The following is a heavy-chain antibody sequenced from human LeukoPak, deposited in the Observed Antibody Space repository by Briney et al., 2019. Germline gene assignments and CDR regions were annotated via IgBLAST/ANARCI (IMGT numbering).Heavy chain of an antibody. J-gene: IGHJ4*02. CDR3: ARESEVRWELDY. D-gene: IGHD1-26*01. CDR1: GGTFSSYA. Sequence: SVKVSCKASGGTFSSYAISWVRQAPGQGLEWMGGIIPIFGTANYAQKFQGRVTMTRDTSTSTVYMELSSLGSEDTAVYYCARESEVRWELDYWGQGTLVTVSS. CDR2: IIPIFGTA. V-gene: IGHV1-69*05.